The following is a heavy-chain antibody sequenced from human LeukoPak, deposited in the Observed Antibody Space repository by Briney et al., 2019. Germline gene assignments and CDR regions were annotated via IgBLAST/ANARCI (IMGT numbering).Heavy chain of an antibody. J-gene: IGHJ4*02. CDR3: ATQILLCHYY. Sequence: SESLSLTCAVYGGSFSGYYWSWIRQPPGKGLEWIGEINHSGSTNYNPSLKSRVTISVDTSKNQFSLKLNSVTAADTAVYYCATQILLCHYYWGQGTLVTVSS. CDR1: GGSFSGYY. D-gene: IGHD2/OR15-2a*01. V-gene: IGHV4-34*01. CDR2: INHSGST.